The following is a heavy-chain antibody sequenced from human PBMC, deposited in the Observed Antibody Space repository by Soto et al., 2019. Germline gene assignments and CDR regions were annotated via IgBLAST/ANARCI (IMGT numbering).Heavy chain of an antibody. CDR2: IYYSGST. CDR1: GGSISSSSYY. Sequence: QLQLQESGPGLVKPSETLSLTCTVSGGSISSSSYYWGWIRQPPGKGLEWIGSIYYSGSTYYNPSLKSRVTISVDTSKNQFSLKLSSVTAADTAVYYCARRGEDGYNYDYWGQGTLVTVSS. V-gene: IGHV4-39*01. D-gene: IGHD5-12*01. CDR3: ARRGEDGYNYDY. J-gene: IGHJ4*02.